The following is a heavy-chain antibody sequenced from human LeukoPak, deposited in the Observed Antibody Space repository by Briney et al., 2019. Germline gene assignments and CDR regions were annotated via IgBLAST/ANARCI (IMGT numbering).Heavy chain of an antibody. CDR1: DGSFSGYY. J-gene: IGHJ6*03. CDR3: ARAWYNWNSGYYYYYMDV. V-gene: IGHV4-34*01. D-gene: IGHD1-7*01. Sequence: SETLSLTCAVYDGSFSGYYWSWIRQPPGKGLEWIGEIYHSGSTNYNPSLKSRVTISVDTSKNQFSLKLSSMTAADTAVYYCARAWYNWNSGYYYYYMDVWGRGTTVTVSS. CDR2: IYHSGST.